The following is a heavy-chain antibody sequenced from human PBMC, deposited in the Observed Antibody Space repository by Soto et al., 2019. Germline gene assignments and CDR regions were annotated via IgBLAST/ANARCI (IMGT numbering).Heavy chain of an antibody. Sequence: SETLSLTCTVSGGPIIPYYWSWIRQPAGKGLEWIGRIYSSGSTNYNSPLKSRVSMSLDTARNQISLEVKSVTAADTAVYYCAREGGYFDSSGSGVYHYYGVDVWGRGTTVTVSS. V-gene: IGHV4-4*07. CDR2: IYSSGST. J-gene: IGHJ6*02. CDR3: AREGGYFDSSGSGVYHYYGVDV. CDR1: GGPIIPYY. D-gene: IGHD3-22*01.